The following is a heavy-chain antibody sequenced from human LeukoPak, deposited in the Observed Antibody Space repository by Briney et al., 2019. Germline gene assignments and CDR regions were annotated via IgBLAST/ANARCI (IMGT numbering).Heavy chain of an antibody. CDR3: AKRGLAAALFR. CDR2: ISSSSSTI. V-gene: IGHV3-48*01. D-gene: IGHD6-13*01. Sequence: GGSLRLSCAASGFTFSSYSMNWVRQAPGKGLEWVSYISSSSSTIYYADSVKGRFTISRDNSKNTLYLQMNRLRAEDTAVYYCAKRGLAAALFRWGQGTLVTVSP. J-gene: IGHJ4*02. CDR1: GFTFSSYS.